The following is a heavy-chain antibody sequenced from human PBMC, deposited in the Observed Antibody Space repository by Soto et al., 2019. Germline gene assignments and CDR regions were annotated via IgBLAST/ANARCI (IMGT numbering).Heavy chain of an antibody. D-gene: IGHD2-21*01. J-gene: IGHJ6*02. Sequence: PSETLSLTCTVSTGSISDYYWSWIRQPAGKGLEWIGRIYSSGNTNYAQKLQGRVTMTTDTSTSTAYMELRSLRSDDTAVYYCARHRFNGMDVWGQGTTVTV. CDR2: IYSSGNT. CDR3: ARHRFNGMDV. CDR1: TGSISDYY. V-gene: IGHV4-4*07.